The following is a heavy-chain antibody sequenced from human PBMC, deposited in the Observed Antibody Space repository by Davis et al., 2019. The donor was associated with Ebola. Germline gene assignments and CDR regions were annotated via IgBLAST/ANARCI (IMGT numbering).Heavy chain of an antibody. J-gene: IGHJ5*02. CDR1: GYNFNRYG. CDR2: ISAYNGNT. Sequence: ASVKVSCKTSGYNFNRYGISWVRQAPGQGLEWMGWISAYNGNTNYAQKLQGRVTMTTDTSTSTAYMELRSLRSDDTAVYYCARDEYYYGSGSYYNGNWFDPWGQGTLVTVSS. CDR3: ARDEYYYGSGSYYNGNWFDP. V-gene: IGHV1-18*01. D-gene: IGHD3-10*01.